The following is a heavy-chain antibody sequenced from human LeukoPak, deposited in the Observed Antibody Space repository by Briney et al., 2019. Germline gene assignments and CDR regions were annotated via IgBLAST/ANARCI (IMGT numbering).Heavy chain of an antibody. CDR2: IIPIFGTA. V-gene: IGHV1-69*05. J-gene: IGHJ4*02. CDR3: ARVWEGGNPPYDY. CDR1: GGTFSSYA. Sequence: GASVKVSCKASGGTFSSYAISWVRQAPGQGLEWMGGIIPIFGTANYAQKFQGRVTITTDESTSTAYMELSSLRSEDTAVYYCARVWEGGNPPYDYWGQGTLVTVSS. D-gene: IGHD4-23*01.